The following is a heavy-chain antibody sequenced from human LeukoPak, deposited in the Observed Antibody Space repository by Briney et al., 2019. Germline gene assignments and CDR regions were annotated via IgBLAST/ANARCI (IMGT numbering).Heavy chain of an antibody. CDR1: GGSISSYY. Sequence: PSETLSLTCTVSGGSISSYYWSWIRQPPGKGPEWIGYIYYSGSTNYNPSLKSRVTISVDTSKNQFSLKLSSVTAADTAVYYCARHFTDYDFWSGYLVSWFDPWGQGTLVTVSS. CDR3: ARHFTDYDFWSGYLVSWFDP. CDR2: IYYSGST. D-gene: IGHD3-3*01. V-gene: IGHV4-59*08. J-gene: IGHJ5*02.